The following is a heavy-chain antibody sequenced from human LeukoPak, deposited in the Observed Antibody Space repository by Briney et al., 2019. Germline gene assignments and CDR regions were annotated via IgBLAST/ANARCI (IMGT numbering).Heavy chain of an antibody. CDR2: ISSSGSTI. V-gene: IGHV3-11*04. Sequence: PGGSLRLSCAASGFTFSNAWMSWVRQAPGKGLEWVSYISSSGSTIYYADSVKGRFTISRDNAKNSLYLQMNSLRAEDTAVYYCARATALLLYWGQGTLVTVSS. CDR1: GFTFSNAW. CDR3: ARATALLLY. D-gene: IGHD3-10*01. J-gene: IGHJ4*02.